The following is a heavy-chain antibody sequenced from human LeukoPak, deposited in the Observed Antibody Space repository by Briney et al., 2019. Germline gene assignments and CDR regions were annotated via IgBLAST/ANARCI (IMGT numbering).Heavy chain of an antibody. J-gene: IGHJ4*02. CDR1: GGSISSSSYY. V-gene: IGHV4-39*01. CDR3: ARQLGIAAADFDY. D-gene: IGHD6-13*01. CDR2: LYYSGST. Sequence: NPSETLSLTCTVSGGSISSSSYYWGWIRQPPGKGLEWIGSLYYSGSTYYNPSLKSRLTISVDTSKNQFSLKLSSVTAADTAVYYCARQLGIAAADFDYWGQGTLVTVSS.